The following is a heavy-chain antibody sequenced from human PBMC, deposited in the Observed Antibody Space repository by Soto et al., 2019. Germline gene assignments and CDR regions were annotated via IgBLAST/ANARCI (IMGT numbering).Heavy chain of an antibody. CDR1: GFSVNSYY. CDR2: IDGAGAT. V-gene: IGHV3-53*02. J-gene: IGHJ4*02. CDR3: VRGSCGSCHLDGVFYFDY. D-gene: IGHD2-15*01. Sequence: VQLVETGGGLIQPGGSLRVSCAASGFSVNSYYMTWVRQAPGKGLEWVSVIDGAGATYYADSVEGRFTISRDNLKNTLYLQMNSLRADDSAVYYCVRGSCGSCHLDGVFYFDYWGQGTLVTVSS.